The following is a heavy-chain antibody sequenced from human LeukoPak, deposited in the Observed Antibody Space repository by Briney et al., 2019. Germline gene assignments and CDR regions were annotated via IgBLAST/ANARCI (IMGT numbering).Heavy chain of an antibody. CDR1: GFTFSSYA. J-gene: IGHJ4*02. V-gene: IGHV3-23*01. CDR2: ISGSGGST. Sequence: GGSLRLSCAASGFTFSSYAMSWVRQAPGKGLEWVSAISGSGGSTYYADSVKGRFTISRDNSKNTLYLQMNSLRAEDTAVYYCAKDLDIVVVPAPLDYWGQGTLVTVSS. D-gene: IGHD2-2*03. CDR3: AKDLDIVVVPAPLDY.